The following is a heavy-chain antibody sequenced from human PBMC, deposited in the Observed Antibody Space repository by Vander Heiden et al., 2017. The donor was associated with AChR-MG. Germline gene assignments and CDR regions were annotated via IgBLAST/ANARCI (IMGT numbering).Heavy chain of an antibody. CDR2: ISDDGSNK. Sequence: QVQLVEAGGGVVQPGRSLRLSCSASGFTLTSYGMHWVRQAAGKGLEGVAVISDDGSNKYYEDSVKGRFTITRDNSKNPLYLQMNSLRAEDTAVYYWEKDRGIAVAGTGYWDYWGQGTLVTVSS. CDR3: EKDRGIAVAGTGYWDY. CDR1: GFTLTSYG. J-gene: IGHJ4*02. V-gene: IGHV3-30*18. D-gene: IGHD6-19*01.